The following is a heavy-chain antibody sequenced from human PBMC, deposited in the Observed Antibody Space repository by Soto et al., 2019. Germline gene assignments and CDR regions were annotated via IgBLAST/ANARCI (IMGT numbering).Heavy chain of an antibody. D-gene: IGHD2-2*01. J-gene: IGHJ4*02. CDR1: GGSINSGGYY. Sequence: QVQLQESGPGLVKPSQTLTLTCSVSGGSINSGGYYWTWIRQHPGKGLEWIGNIYYSGSTAYKPSLKSRVTISIDTSKTHFSLKLSSVTAADTAVYYCARSSISKKIDYWGQGTLVNVSS. CDR3: ARSSISKKIDY. V-gene: IGHV4-31*03. CDR2: IYYSGST.